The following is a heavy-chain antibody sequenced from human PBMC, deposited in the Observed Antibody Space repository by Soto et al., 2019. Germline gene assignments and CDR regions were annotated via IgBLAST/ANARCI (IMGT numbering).Heavy chain of an antibody. CDR1: GFTFGEYW. D-gene: IGHD6-25*01. CDR2: TKQDESEK. J-gene: IGHJ5*02. Sequence: EAQLVESGGGLVQPGGSLRLSCATSGFTFGEYWMSWVRQAPGKRLEWVANTKQDESEKYYVGSVRGRFTISRDNAKNSLYLQMNSLRAEDTAVYFCVREGDSGFFSWGQGTLVTVSS. V-gene: IGHV3-7*01. CDR3: VREGDSGFFS.